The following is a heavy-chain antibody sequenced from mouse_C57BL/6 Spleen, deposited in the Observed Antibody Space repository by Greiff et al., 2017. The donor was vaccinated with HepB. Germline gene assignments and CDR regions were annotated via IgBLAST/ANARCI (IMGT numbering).Heavy chain of an antibody. CDR3: ARHYSEGWYFDV. CDR2: ISGGGGNT. Sequence: EVQLVESGGGLVKPGGSLKLSCAASGFTFSSYTMSWVRQTPEKRLEWVATISGGGGNTYYPDSVKGRFTISRDNAKNTLYLQMSSLRSEDTALYYCARHYSEGWYFDVWGTGTTVTVSS. D-gene: IGHD2-12*01. CDR1: GFTFSSYT. J-gene: IGHJ1*03. V-gene: IGHV5-9*01.